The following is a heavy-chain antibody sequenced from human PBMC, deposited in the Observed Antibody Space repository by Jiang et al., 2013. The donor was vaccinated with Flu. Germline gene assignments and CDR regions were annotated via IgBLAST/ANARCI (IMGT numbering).Heavy chain of an antibody. CDR2: INHSGST. CDR1: GGSFSGYY. J-gene: IGHJ4*02. D-gene: IGHD3-22*01. V-gene: IGHV4-34*01. Sequence: LLKPSETLSLTCAVYGGSFSGYYWSWIRQPPGKGLEWIGEINHSGSTNYNPSLKSRVTISVDTSKNQFSLKLSSVTAADTAVYYCAIPPLTAYYYDSSGTRPALGYWGQGTLVTVSS. CDR3: AIPPLTAYYYDSSGTRPALGY.